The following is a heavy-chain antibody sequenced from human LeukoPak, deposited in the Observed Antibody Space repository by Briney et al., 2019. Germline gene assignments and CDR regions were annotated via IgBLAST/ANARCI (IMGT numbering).Heavy chain of an antibody. CDR1: GGSISSGGYY. V-gene: IGHV4-30-2*01. J-gene: IGHJ4*02. CDR3: ARVRASSSWIDY. CDR2: IYHSGST. Sequence: RSSETLSLTCTVSGGSISSGGYYWSWIRQPPGKGLEWIGYIYHSGSTYYNPSLKSRVTISVDRSKNQFSLKLSSVTAADTAVYYCARVRASSSWIDYWGQGTLVTVSS. D-gene: IGHD6-13*01.